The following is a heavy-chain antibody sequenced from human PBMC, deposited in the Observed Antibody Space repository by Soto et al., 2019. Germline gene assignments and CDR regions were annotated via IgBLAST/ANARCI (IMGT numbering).Heavy chain of an antibody. V-gene: IGHV1-46*01. CDR3: ARGTYYYDSSGYYFLDY. CDR1: GYTFTGYY. D-gene: IGHD3-22*01. J-gene: IGHJ4*02. Sequence: ASVKVSCKASGYTFTGYYMHWVRQAPGQGLEWMGIINPNGGSTNYAQKFQGRVTMTRDTSTSTVYMELSSLRSEDTAVYYCARGTYYYDSSGYYFLDYWGQGTLVTVSS. CDR2: INPNGGST.